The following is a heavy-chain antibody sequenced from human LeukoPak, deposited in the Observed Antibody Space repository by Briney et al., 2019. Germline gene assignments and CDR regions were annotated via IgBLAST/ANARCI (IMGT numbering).Heavy chain of an antibody. CDR1: GFTFGDYA. CDR3: TRAPSLSSFDP. V-gene: IGHV3-49*04. Sequence: HSGGSLRLSCTASGFTFGDYAMSWARQAPGKGLEWVGFIRSKTHGRTTEYAASVNGRFIISTDDSITIPYLPMNSLKTEDTAVYYCTRAPSLSSFDPWGQGTLVTVSS. D-gene: IGHD1-26*01. J-gene: IGHJ5*02. CDR2: IRSKTHGRTT.